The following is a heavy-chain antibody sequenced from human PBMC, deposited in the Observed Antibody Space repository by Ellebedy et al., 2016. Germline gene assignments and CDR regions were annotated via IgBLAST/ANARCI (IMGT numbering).Heavy chain of an antibody. J-gene: IGHJ6*02. Sequence: GESLKISCAASGFTFSSYSMNWVRQAPGKGLEWVSYISSSSSTIYYADSVKGRFTISRDNAKNSLYLQMNSLKVEDTAVYYCAKVRSPDFYNNHGMDVWGQGTTVTVSS. V-gene: IGHV3-48*01. CDR2: ISSSSSTI. D-gene: IGHD1-14*01. CDR1: GFTFSSYS. CDR3: AKVRSPDFYNNHGMDV.